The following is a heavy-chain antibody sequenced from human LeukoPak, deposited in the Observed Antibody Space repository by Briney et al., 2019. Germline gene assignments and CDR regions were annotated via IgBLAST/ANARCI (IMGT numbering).Heavy chain of an antibody. V-gene: IGHV3-23*01. CDR1: GFTFSSYW. D-gene: IGHD2-15*01. CDR3: AKDGAPSIVVVVAASLGDFDY. J-gene: IGHJ4*02. CDR2: ISGSGGST. Sequence: GGSLRLSCAASGFTFSSYWMSWVRQAPGKGLEWVSAISGSGGSTYYADSVKGRFTISRDNSKNTLYLQMYSLRAEDTAVYYCAKDGAPSIVVVVAASLGDFDYWGQGTLVTVSS.